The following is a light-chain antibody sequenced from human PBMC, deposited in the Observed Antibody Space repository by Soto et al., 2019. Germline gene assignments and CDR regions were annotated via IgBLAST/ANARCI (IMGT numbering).Light chain of an antibody. V-gene: IGLV2-14*03. J-gene: IGLJ3*02. Sequence: QCVLTQPASVCGSPGQSITISCTGTSNDVGGYNYVSWYQQDPGKAPKLLIYGVIDRPSGVSNRFSGSKSGNAASLTISGLQAEDEGDYYCSSYTSSYTWVFGGGTKLTVL. CDR3: SSYTSSYTWV. CDR1: SNDVGGYNY. CDR2: GVI.